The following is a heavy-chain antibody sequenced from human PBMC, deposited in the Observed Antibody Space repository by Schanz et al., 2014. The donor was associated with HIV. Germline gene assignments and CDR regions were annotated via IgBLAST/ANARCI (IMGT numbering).Heavy chain of an antibody. CDR3: TRGARDCSNGVCGGTYFDY. CDR2: MNPRSGNT. CDR1: GGTFSNYA. J-gene: IGHJ4*02. V-gene: IGHV1-8*02. Sequence: QLQLVQSGAGVKKPGASVKVSCKASGGTFSNYAINWVRQAPGQGLEWMGWMNPRSGNTGYAQKFQGRVTLTRNTSLTTAYMELSSLTSDDTAVYYCTRGARDCSNGVCGGTYFDYWGQGTLVTVSS. D-gene: IGHD2-8*01.